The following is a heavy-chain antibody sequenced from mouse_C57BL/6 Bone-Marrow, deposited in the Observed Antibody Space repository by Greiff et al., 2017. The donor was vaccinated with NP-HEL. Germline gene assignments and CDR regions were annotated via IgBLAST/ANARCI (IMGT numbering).Heavy chain of an antibody. CDR3: ARRGRVYYFDY. CDR2: IYWDDDK. Sequence: QVTLKECGPGILQSSQTLSLTCSFSGFSLSTSGMGVSWIRQPSGKGLEWLAHIYWDDDKRYNPSLMSRPTISKDTSRNQVFLKITSVDTADTATYYCARRGRVYYFDYWGQGTTLTVSS. D-gene: IGHD3-3*01. CDR1: GFSLSTSGMG. J-gene: IGHJ2*01. V-gene: IGHV8-12*01.